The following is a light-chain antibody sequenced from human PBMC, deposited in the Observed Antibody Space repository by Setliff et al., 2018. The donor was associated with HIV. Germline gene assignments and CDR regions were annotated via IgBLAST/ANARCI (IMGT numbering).Light chain of an antibody. V-gene: IGLV2-23*01. CDR1: SGDVGRYNL. CDR2: QAS. J-gene: IGLJ1*01. Sequence: QSVLTQPASVSGSPGQSITISCTGTSGDVGRYNLVSWYQQQPGKPPKLMIYQASKRPSGVSNRFSGSNSGNTASLTISGLQAEDEADYYCCSNTGSNTYVFGTGTKVTVL. CDR3: CSNTGSNTYV.